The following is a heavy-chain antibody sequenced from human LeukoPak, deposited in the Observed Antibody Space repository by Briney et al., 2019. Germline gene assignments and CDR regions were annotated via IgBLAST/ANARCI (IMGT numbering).Heavy chain of an antibody. CDR1: GFTLSNYA. J-gene: IGHJ4*02. CDR2: ISNSGGST. CDR3: ASRNYYDSSGYYLYYFDY. V-gene: IGHV3-23*01. D-gene: IGHD3-22*01. Sequence: GSLRLSCAASGFTLSNYAMSWVRQAPGKGLEWVSAISNSGGSTYYADSVRGRFTISRDNSKNTLYLQMNSLRAEDTAVYYCASRNYYDSSGYYLYYFDYWGQGTLVTVSS.